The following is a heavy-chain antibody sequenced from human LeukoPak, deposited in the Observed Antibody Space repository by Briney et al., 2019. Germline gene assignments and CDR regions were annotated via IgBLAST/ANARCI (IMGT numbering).Heavy chain of an antibody. D-gene: IGHD3-10*01. CDR3: ARGGKRYYYGSGSQNWFDP. CDR2: IYHSGST. V-gene: IGHV4-30-2*01. J-gene: IGHJ5*02. Sequence: PSQTLSLTCVVSGGSISSGGYSWSWIRQPPGKGLEWIGYIYHSGSTYYNPSLKSRVTISVDRSKNQFSLKLSSVTAADTAVYYCARGGKRYYYGSGSQNWFDPWGQGTLVTVSS. CDR1: GGSISSGGYS.